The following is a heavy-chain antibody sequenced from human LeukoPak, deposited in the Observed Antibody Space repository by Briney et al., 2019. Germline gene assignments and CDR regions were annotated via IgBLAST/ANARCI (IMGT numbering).Heavy chain of an antibody. CDR3: AGSSWYYYYYYMDV. J-gene: IGHJ6*03. Sequence: SETLSLTCANGGPFSGFFWSWIRQPPGKGLEWIGEINHSGGTNYNPSLKSRVTISIDASKNQFSLKLTSVTAADTAVYYCAGSSWYYYYYYMDVWGKGTTVTVSS. CDR1: GGPFSGFF. V-gene: IGHV4-34*01. CDR2: INHSGGT. D-gene: IGHD6-13*01.